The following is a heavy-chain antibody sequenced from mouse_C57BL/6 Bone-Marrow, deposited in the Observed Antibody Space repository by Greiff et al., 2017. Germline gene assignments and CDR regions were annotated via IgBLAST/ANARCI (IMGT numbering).Heavy chain of an antibody. CDR2: INPNNGGT. J-gene: IGHJ2*01. D-gene: IGHD1-1*01. Sequence: EVQLQQSGPELVKPGASVKIPCKASGYTFTDYNMDWVKQSHGKSLEWIGDINPNNGGTIYNQKFKGKATLTVDKSSSTAYMELRSLTSEDTAVYYCAREGGSKYFDYWGQGTTLTVSS. V-gene: IGHV1-18*01. CDR1: GYTFTDYN. CDR3: AREGGSKYFDY.